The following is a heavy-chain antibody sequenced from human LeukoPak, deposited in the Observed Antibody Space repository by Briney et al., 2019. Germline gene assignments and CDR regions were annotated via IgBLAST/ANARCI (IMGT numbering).Heavy chain of an antibody. CDR3: ARDVTSDAFDI. J-gene: IGHJ3*02. D-gene: IGHD4-17*01. CDR1: GYTFTGYY. V-gene: IGHV1-2*02. Sequence: ASVKVSCKASGYTFTGYYMHWVRQAPGQGLEWMGWINPNSGGTNYAQKFQGRVTMTRDTSISTAYMELSTLRSDDTAVYFCARDVTSDAFDIWGQGTMVTVSS. CDR2: INPNSGGT.